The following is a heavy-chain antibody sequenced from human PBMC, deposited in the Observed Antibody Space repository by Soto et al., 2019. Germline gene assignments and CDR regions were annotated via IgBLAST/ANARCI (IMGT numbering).Heavy chain of an antibody. CDR1: GFTFSSYA. D-gene: IGHD4-4*01. CDR3: AKPSYSNYDYYYYGMDV. V-gene: IGHV3-23*01. Sequence: PGGSLRLSCAASGFTFSSYAMSWVRQAPGKGLEQVSAISGSGGSTYYADSVKGRFTISRDNSKNTLYLQMNSLRAEDTAVYYCAKPSYSNYDYYYYGMDVWGQGTTVTVSS. CDR2: ISGSGGST. J-gene: IGHJ6*02.